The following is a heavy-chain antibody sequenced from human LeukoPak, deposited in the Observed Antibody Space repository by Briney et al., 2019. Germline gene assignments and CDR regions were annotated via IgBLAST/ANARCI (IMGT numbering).Heavy chain of an antibody. CDR3: ARDATTGSNRYYYYYYMDV. V-gene: IGHV1-69*05. Sequence: ASVTVSCKASGGTFISYAISWVRQAPGQGLEWMGGIIPIFGTANYAQKFQGRVTITTDESTSTAYMELSSLRSEDTAVYYCARDATTGSNRYYYYYYMDVWGKGTTVTVSS. D-gene: IGHD1-1*01. CDR2: IIPIFGTA. J-gene: IGHJ6*03. CDR1: GGTFISYA.